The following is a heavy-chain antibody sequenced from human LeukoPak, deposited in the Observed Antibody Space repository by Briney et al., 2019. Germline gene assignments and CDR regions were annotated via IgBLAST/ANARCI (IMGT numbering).Heavy chain of an antibody. D-gene: IGHD3-22*01. V-gene: IGHV1-8*01. CDR3: ARVNYDSSLDY. CDR2: MNPNSGNT. CDR1: GYTFTSYD. Sequence: GASVKVSCKASGYTFTSYDINWVRQAPGQGLEWMGWMNPNSGNTGYAQKLQGRVTMTRNTSISTAYMELSSLRSEDTAVYYCARVNYDSSLDYWGQGTLVTVSS. J-gene: IGHJ4*02.